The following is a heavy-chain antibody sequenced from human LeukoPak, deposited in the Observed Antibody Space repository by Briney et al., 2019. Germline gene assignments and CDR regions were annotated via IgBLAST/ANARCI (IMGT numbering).Heavy chain of an antibody. Sequence: GGSLRLSSAASGFTFIGYAMSWVREAPGKGGGWVSANSDSGCSTFHADSVKGRFTLHRDNPKNTLYLQMNPLRGEDTAVYYCAKDGMVRAAGDYWGQGTLVTVSS. CDR3: AKDGMVRAAGDY. CDR2: NSDSGCST. D-gene: IGHD3-10*01. J-gene: IGHJ4*02. CDR1: GFTFIGYA. V-gene: IGHV3-23*01.